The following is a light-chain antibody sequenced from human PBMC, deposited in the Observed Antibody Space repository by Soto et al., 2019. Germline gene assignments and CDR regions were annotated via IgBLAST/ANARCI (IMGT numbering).Light chain of an antibody. J-gene: IGKJ4*01. V-gene: IGKV1-27*01. CDR2: ATS. Sequence: DIQLTQSPSSLSASVGDRVTITCRASQAISSYLAWYQQKPGKVPELLIYATSTLQSGAPSRFSGSGSGTDFTLTISSLQAEDVAIYSCQQYYSGPITFGGGTKVEIK. CDR1: QAISSY. CDR3: QQYYSGPIT.